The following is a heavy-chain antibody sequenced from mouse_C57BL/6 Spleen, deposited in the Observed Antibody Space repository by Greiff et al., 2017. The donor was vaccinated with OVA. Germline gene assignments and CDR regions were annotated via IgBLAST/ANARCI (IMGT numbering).Heavy chain of an antibody. CDR2: ISYSGST. V-gene: IGHV3-8*01. D-gene: IGHD1-1*01. CDR3: ARYYYGSSYWYFDV. Sequence: EVKVVESGPGLAKPSQTLSLTCSVTGYSITSDYWNWIRKFPGNKLEYMGYISYSGSTYYNPSLKSRLSITRDTSKNQYYLQLNSVTTEDTATYYCARYYYGSSYWYFDVWGTGTTVTVSA. J-gene: IGHJ1*03. CDR1: GYSITSDY.